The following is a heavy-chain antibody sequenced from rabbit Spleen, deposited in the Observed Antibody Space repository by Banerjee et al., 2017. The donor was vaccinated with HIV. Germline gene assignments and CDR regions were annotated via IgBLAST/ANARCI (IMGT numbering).Heavy chain of an antibody. Sequence: QSLEESGGGLVKPGASLTLTCTASGFSFSSDYYMCWVRQAPGKGLEWIACIYVGSSGSTYYASWAKGRFTISKTSSTTVTLQMTSLTVADTATYFCARFYAGYGDFGYAAMWGPGTLVTVS. J-gene: IGHJ6*01. CDR2: IYVGSSGST. CDR1: GFSFSSDYY. CDR3: ARFYAGYGDFGYAAM. V-gene: IGHV1S40*01. D-gene: IGHD7-1*01.